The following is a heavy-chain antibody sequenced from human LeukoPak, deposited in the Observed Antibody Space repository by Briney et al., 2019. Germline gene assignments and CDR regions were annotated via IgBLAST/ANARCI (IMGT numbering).Heavy chain of an antibody. Sequence: GGSLRLSCAASGFTFDDYAMHWVRQAPGKGLEWVSLISGDGGSTYYADSVKGRFTISRDNSKNSLYLQMNSLRTEDTALYYCASGPSYYDSSGYYLVSPFDYSGQGTLVTVSS. J-gene: IGHJ4*02. CDR2: ISGDGGST. CDR3: ASGPSYYDSSGYYLVSPFDY. CDR1: GFTFDDYA. D-gene: IGHD3-22*01. V-gene: IGHV3-43*02.